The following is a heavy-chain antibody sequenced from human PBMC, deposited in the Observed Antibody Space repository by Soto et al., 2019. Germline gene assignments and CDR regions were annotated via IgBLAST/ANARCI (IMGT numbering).Heavy chain of an antibody. V-gene: IGHV2-26*01. CDR2: IFSNDEK. CDR1: GFSLSNARMG. J-gene: IGHJ6*02. CDR3: ARIRYYYDSSGYYYNYYYGMDV. D-gene: IGHD3-22*01. Sequence: SGPTLVNPTETLTLTCTVSGFSLSNARMGVSWIRQPPGKALEWLAHIFSNDEKSYSTSLKSRLTISKDTSKSQVVLTMTNMDPVDTATYYCARIRYYYDSSGYYYNYYYGMDVWGQGTTVTVSS.